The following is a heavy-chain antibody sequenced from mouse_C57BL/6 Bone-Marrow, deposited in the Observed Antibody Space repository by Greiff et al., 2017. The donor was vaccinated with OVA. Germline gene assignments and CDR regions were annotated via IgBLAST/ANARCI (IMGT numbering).Heavy chain of an antibody. J-gene: IGHJ1*03. CDR2: IRNKANGYTT. CDR1: GFTFTDYY. D-gene: IGHD2-4*01. V-gene: IGHV7-3*01. CDR3: ARYGGDYGRYWYFDV. Sequence: EVKLMESGGGLVQPGGSLSLSCAASGFTFTDYYMSWVLQPPGKALEWLGFIRNKANGYTTEYSASVKGRFTISRDNSQSILYLQMNALRAEDSATYYCARYGGDYGRYWYFDVWGTGTTVTVSS.